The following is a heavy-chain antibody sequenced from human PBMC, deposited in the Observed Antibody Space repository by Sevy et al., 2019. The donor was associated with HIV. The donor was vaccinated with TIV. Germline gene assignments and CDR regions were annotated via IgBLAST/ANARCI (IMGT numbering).Heavy chain of an antibody. CDR2: MNPNSGNT. CDR3: ARGTVLLGIVVVPAARGWLDP. D-gene: IGHD2-2*03. J-gene: IGHJ5*02. CDR1: GYTFTNYD. V-gene: IGHV1-8*01. Sequence: ASVKVSCKASGYTFTNYDINWVRQATGQGLEWMGWMNPNSGNTGYAQKFQGRVTMTRNTSIGTAYMELSSLRSEDTAVYYCARGTVLLGIVVVPAARGWLDPWGQGTLVIVSS.